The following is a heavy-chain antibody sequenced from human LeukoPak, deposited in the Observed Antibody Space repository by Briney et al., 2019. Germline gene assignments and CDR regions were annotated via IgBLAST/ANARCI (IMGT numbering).Heavy chain of an antibody. CDR3: ASHTVTTDY. J-gene: IGHJ4*02. D-gene: IGHD4-17*01. V-gene: IGHV4-30-4*08. CDR1: GGSVSSGSYY. CDR2: IYYSGST. Sequence: TLSLTCTVSGGSVSSGSYYWSWIRQSPGKGLEWIGYIYYSGSTYYNPSLKSRVTISVDTSKNQFSLKLSSVTAADTAVYYCASHTVTTDYWGQGTLVTVSS.